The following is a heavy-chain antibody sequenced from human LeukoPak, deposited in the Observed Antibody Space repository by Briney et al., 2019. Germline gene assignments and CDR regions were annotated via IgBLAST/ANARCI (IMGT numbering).Heavy chain of an antibody. Sequence: GRSLSLSCAASGFTFSSYGMHWVRQAPGKGPEWAAVISYDGSNKYYADSVKGRFTISRDNSKNTLYLQMNSLRAEDTAVYYCAGDRGTMVRGEFDYWGQGTLVTVSS. CDR1: GFTFSSYG. V-gene: IGHV3-30*03. D-gene: IGHD3-10*01. CDR2: ISYDGSNK. CDR3: AGDRGTMVRGEFDY. J-gene: IGHJ4*02.